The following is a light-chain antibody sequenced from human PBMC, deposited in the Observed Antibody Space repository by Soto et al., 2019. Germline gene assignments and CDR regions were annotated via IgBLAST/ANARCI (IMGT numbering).Light chain of an antibody. CDR1: QGISNY. CDR2: AAS. J-gene: IGKJ4*01. CDR3: QKYYCAPPLT. Sequence: DIQMTQSPSSLSASVGDRVTITCRASQGISNYLAWYQQKPGKVPKLLIYAASTLQSGVPSRFSGSGSGTDFTLTIISLLPEDVATYYCQKYYCAPPLTFGGATKVAIK. V-gene: IGKV1-27*01.